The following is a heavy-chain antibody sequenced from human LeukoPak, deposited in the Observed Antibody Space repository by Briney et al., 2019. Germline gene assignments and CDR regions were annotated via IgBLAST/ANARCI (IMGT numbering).Heavy chain of an antibody. CDR3: AKLGRGIYCSSTSCLSSYMDV. V-gene: IGHV3-23*01. Sequence: PGGSLRLSCAASGFTFSSYAMSWVRQAPGKGLEWVSAISGSGGSTYYADSVKGRFTISRDNSKNTLYLQMNSLRAEDTAVYYCAKLGRGIYCSSTSCLSSYMDVWGQGTTVTVSS. CDR2: ISGSGGST. D-gene: IGHD2-2*01. J-gene: IGHJ6*02. CDR1: GFTFSSYA.